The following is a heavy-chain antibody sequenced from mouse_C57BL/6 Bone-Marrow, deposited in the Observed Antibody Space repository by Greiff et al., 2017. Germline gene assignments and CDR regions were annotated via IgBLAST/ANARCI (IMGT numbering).Heavy chain of an antibody. D-gene: IGHD3-2*02. CDR3: TRSQLRLLAWFAY. CDR2: IYPGDGDT. J-gene: IGHJ3*01. Sequence: VKLQESGPELVKPGASVKISCKASGYAFSSSWMNWVKQRPGKGLEWIGRIYPGDGDTNYNGKFKGKATLTADKYSSTAYMQLSSLTSEDSAFYFCTRSQLRLLAWFAYWGQGTLVTVSA. CDR1: GYAFSSSW. V-gene: IGHV1-82*01.